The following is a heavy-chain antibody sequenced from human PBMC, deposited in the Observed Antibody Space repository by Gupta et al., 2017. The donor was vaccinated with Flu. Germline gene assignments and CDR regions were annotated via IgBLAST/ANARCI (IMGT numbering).Heavy chain of an antibody. D-gene: IGHD2-15*01. J-gene: IGHJ5*01. CDR3: ARIRSGGNWFDS. V-gene: IGHV4-61*02. CDR1: GDSITSGDYY. Sequence: QVRLQESGPGLVKPLQTLSLTCTVSGDSITSGDYYWNWVRQPAGKGLEWIGRIYASGATYYNAALNGRVTMSIQTSKNQLSLKLISMTXAXTAVYYXARIRSGGNWFDSWGQGTLVTVSS. CDR2: IYASGAT.